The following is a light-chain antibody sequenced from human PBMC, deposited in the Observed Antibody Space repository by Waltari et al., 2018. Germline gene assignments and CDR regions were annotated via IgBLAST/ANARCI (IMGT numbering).Light chain of an antibody. J-gene: IGKJ3*01. CDR2: GVS. CDR3: QQYGNSPPFS. CDR1: QSVSSSY. Sequence: EIVLTQSPGTLSLSPGERATLSCRASQSVSSSYLAWDQQKPGQAPRLLIYGVSYRATGIPDRFSGIWSGTDFTLTISRLEPEDFAVYYCQQYGNSPPFSFGPGTKVDIK. V-gene: IGKV3-20*01.